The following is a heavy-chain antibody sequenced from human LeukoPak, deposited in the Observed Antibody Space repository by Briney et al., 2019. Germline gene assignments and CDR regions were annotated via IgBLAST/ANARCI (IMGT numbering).Heavy chain of an antibody. D-gene: IGHD6-13*01. CDR1: GFTFDDYA. CDR2: ISWNSGSI. CDR3: AKDRAAAGKGPDY. V-gene: IGHV3-9*01. J-gene: IGHJ4*02. Sequence: GGSLRLSCAASGFTFDDYAMHWVRQAPGKGLGWVSGISWNSGSIGYADSVKGRFTISRDNAKNSLYLQMNSLRAEDTALYYCAKDRAAAGKGPDYWGQGTLVTVPS.